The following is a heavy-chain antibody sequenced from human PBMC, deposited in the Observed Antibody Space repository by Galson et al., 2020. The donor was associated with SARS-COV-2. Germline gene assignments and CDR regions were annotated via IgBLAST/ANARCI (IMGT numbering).Heavy chain of an antibody. J-gene: IGHJ3*02. Sequence: ASETLSLTCTVSGDSLSSSRYYWNWIRQPPGKGLEWIGYIYDSGNTNYNPSLKSRVTISVDTSKNQLSLKLRSVTAADTAVYYCARDPAGYSYDSRGRPADGFDIWGQGAMVTVS. D-gene: IGHD3-22*01. V-gene: IGHV4-61*01. CDR1: GDSLSSSRYY. CDR3: ARDPAGYSYDSRGRPADGFDI. CDR2: IYDSGNT.